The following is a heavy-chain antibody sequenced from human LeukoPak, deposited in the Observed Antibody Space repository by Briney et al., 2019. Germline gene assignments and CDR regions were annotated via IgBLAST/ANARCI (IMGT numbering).Heavy chain of an antibody. CDR2: IYSSGTT. CDR3: ARLRTLTSSFGP. D-gene: IGHD1-1*01. Sequence: SETLTLTCTVSGRSISDFYWSWIRQPPGEGLEWLGYIYSSGTTNYNYSFKSRVSISIDTSKNQFSLKMTYVTAADTAVYYCARLRTLTSSFGPWGQGTLVTVSS. CDR1: GRSISDFY. J-gene: IGHJ5*02. V-gene: IGHV4-59*01.